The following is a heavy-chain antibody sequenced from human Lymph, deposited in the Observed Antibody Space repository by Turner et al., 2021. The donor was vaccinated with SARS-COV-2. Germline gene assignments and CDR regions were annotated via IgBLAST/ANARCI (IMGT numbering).Heavy chain of an antibody. D-gene: IGHD5-18*01. V-gene: IGHV4-39*01. J-gene: IGHJ5*02. Sequence: QLQLQESGPGLVKPSETLSLTCTVSGGSISSSRYYWGWNRQPPGKGLEWIGSIYYSGSTYYNPSLKSRVTISVDTSKKQFSLKLSAVTAADTAVYYCARRGYSYGSGEFPWGQGTLVTVSS. CDR1: GGSISSSRYY. CDR2: IYYSGST. CDR3: ARRGYSYGSGEFP.